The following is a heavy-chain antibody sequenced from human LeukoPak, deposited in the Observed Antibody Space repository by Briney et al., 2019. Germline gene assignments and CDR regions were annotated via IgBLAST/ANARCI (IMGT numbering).Heavy chain of an antibody. D-gene: IGHD1-26*01. CDR3: AKDPSSGGYV. V-gene: IGHV3-23*01. J-gene: IGHJ4*02. Sequence: GGSLRLSCAVSGFRCCSYAMNWVRQARGKALEWVSAISGSGRSTFYADPVKGRFTISRDNSKNTLYLQMNSLRADDTAVYYCAKDPSSGGYVWGQGTLVTVSS. CDR1: GFRCCSYA. CDR2: ISGSGRST.